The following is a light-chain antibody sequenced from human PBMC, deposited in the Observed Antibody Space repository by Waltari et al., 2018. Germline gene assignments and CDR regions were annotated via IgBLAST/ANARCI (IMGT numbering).Light chain of an antibody. CDR3: CSYASTTWV. CDR1: SSDFRRYNF. V-gene: IGLV2-23*02. J-gene: IGLJ3*02. Sequence: QSALTQPASVSGSPGLSITIPCPGTSSDFRRYNFVSWYQHHPGKPPKLMIYDVTKRPSGVSNRFSGSKSGNTASLTISGLQAGDEADYYCCSYASTTWVFGGGTRLTVL. CDR2: DVT.